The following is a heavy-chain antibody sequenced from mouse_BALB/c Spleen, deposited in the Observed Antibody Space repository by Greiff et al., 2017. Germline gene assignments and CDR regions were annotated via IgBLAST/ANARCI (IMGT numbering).Heavy chain of an antibody. V-gene: IGHV5-9-3*01. Sequence: DVKLVESGGGLVKPGGSLKLSCAASGFTFSSYAMSWVRQTPEKRLEWVATISSGGSYTYYPDSVKGRFTISRDNAKNTLYLQMSSLRSEDTAMYYCARHEGTEDYFDYWGQGTTLTVSS. J-gene: IGHJ2*01. CDR3: ARHEGTEDYFDY. CDR1: GFTFSSYA. CDR2: ISSGGSYT.